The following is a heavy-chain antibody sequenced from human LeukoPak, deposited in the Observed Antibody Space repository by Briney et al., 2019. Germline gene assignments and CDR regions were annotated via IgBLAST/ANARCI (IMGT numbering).Heavy chain of an antibody. Sequence: GGSLRLSCAASGFTFSSYAMSWVRHAPGKGLEGGSGVTNSGDITYYADSVKGRFTISRDNSKNTLYLQMNSLRADDTAVYYCAKNLYYDILTTWDYWGQGTLVTVSS. J-gene: IGHJ4*02. CDR1: GFTFSSYA. D-gene: IGHD3-9*01. CDR2: VTNSGDIT. CDR3: AKNLYYDILTTWDY. V-gene: IGHV3-23*05.